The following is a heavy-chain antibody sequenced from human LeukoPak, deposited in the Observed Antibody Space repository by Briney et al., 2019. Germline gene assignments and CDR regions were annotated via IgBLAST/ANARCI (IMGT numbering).Heavy chain of an antibody. V-gene: IGHV3-11*01. CDR1: GFSLTVHY. D-gene: IGHD4-17*01. J-gene: IGHJ4*02. CDR2: ITSSGTTK. Sequence: GGSLRLSCTVSGFSLTVHYMRWFRQSPGGGLEWISWITSSGTTKNHAASSEDSFTISRDITKKSVYLQKTSLRPDDTAVYYCARTPANGDHYWGQGTLVTVSS. CDR3: ARTPANGDHY.